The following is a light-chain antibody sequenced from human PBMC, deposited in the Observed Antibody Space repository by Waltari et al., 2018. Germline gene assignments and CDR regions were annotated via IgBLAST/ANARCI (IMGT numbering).Light chain of an antibody. J-gene: IGLJ2*01. CDR3: QAWDNSAVSTII. CDR1: KLGDKY. V-gene: IGLV3-1*01. CDR2: EDD. Sequence: SYELAQPPPVSVSPGQTASIPCSGDKLGDKYVAWYQQRPGQSPVLVTYEDDKRPSGIPERFSGSNSGNTATLTISGTQAMDEADYYCQAWDNSAVSTIIFGGGTTLTVL.